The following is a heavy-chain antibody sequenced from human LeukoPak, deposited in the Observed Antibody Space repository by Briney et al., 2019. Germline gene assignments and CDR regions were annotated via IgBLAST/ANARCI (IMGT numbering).Heavy chain of an antibody. D-gene: IGHD6-25*01. V-gene: IGHV4-34*01. J-gene: IGHJ3*02. CDR1: GGSFSGYY. Sequence: SETLSLTCAVYGGSFSGYYWSWIRQPPGKGLEWIGEINHSGSTNYNPSLKSRVTISVDTSKNQFSLKLSSVTAADTAVYYCARVRKAAAFDIWGQGTMVTVSS. CDR3: ARVRKAAAFDI. CDR2: INHSGST.